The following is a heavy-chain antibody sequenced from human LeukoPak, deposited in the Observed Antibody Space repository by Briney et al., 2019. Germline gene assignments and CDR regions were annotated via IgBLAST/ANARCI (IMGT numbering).Heavy chain of an antibody. V-gene: IGHV3-23*01. J-gene: IGHJ4*02. CDR2: ISGSGGST. Sequence: GGSLRLSCAASRFPFSTYVMSWVRQTPGKGLEWVSTISGSGGSTYYADSVKGRFTISRDNSKNTLYLQMNSLRAEDTAVYYCAKLASPGYCSGGTCLFDFWGQGTLVTVSS. CDR1: RFPFSTYV. CDR3: AKLASPGYCSGGTCLFDF. D-gene: IGHD2-15*01.